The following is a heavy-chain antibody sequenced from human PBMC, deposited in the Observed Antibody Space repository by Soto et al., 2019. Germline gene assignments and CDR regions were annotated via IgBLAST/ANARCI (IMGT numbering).Heavy chain of an antibody. D-gene: IGHD3-22*01. CDR3: ASSSVTCHGGLCYFDY. CDR2: TRIKANSYTT. Sequence: EVQLVESGGGLVQPGGSLRLSCAASGFSFSDHYMDWVRQAPGKGLEWVGRTRIKANSYTTEYAASVKDRFTILRDDTKHSLYLQMNSLKTEDTAVYYCASSSVTCHGGLCYFDYWGQGILVTVSS. V-gene: IGHV3-72*01. CDR1: GFSFSDHY. J-gene: IGHJ4*02.